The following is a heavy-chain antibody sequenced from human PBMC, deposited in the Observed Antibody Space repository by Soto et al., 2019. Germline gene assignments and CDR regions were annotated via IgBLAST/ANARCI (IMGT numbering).Heavy chain of an antibody. CDR2: ISNSGDST. V-gene: IGHV3-23*01. Sequence: PGGSLRLSCAASGFIFSSYAMSWVRQAPGKGLEWVSKISNSGDSTYYADSVKGRFTISRDNSKSTLYLQMNSLRAEDTAVYYCAKRYCSSTSCAVDFWGQGTPVTVSS. CDR3: AKRYCSSTSCAVDF. J-gene: IGHJ4*02. D-gene: IGHD2-2*01. CDR1: GFIFSSYA.